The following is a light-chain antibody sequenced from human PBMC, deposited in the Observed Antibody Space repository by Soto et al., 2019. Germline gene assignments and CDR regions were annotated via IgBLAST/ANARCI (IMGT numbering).Light chain of an antibody. J-gene: IGKJ1*01. CDR1: QNIKNW. V-gene: IGKV1-5*01. CDR2: EGS. CDR3: QQYSRHWT. Sequence: IQMTQSPSTLXXXFXXXVTXXXRASQNIKNWLAWYQQRPGQAPKLLISEGSSLESGVPSTFSGTASGTEFTLTISSLQPDDFATYYCQQYSRHWTFGQGTKVDIK.